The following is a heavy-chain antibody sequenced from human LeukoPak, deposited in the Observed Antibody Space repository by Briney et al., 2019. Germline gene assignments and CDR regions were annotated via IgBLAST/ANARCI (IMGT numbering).Heavy chain of an antibody. D-gene: IGHD3-22*01. V-gene: IGHV3-30*02. J-gene: IGHJ4*02. CDR3: AKDYVPYYYDSSGYFDY. CDR2: IQNDGSNT. CDR1: GFTLSDYG. Sequence: PGGSLRLSCAASGFTLSDYGMNWVTQTPGKGLEWLAFIQNDGSNTFYADSVKGRFTISRDNSKNTLYLQMNSLRAEDTAVYYCAKDYVPYYYDSSGYFDYWGQGTLVTVSS.